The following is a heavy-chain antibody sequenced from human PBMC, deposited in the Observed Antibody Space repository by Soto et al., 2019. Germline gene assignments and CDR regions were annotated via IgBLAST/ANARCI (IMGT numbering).Heavy chain of an antibody. D-gene: IGHD6-13*01. CDR3: AKDAGQQLVLNYGMNV. J-gene: IGHJ6*02. Sequence: QVQLVESGGGVIQPGTSLRLSCGSSGFTFRSFGMYWVRQAPGTGLEWVAVVSYDGNHKYYADSVKGRFTVSRDNAKNMLYLQMNSLRGEDTAVYYCAKDAGQQLVLNYGMNVWGQGTTLTVAS. V-gene: IGHV3-30*18. CDR1: GFTFRSFG. CDR2: VSYDGNHK.